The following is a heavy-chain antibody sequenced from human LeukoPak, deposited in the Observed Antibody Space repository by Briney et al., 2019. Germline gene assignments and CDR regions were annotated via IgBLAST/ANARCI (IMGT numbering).Heavy chain of an antibody. D-gene: IGHD3-3*01. J-gene: IGHJ4*02. V-gene: IGHV1-18*04. CDR1: GYAFNFYG. Sequence: GDSVKVSCKTSGYAFNFYGLNWVRQAPGQGLEWMGWISAYNGNTNYAQKLQGRVTMTTDTSTSTAYMELRSLRSDDTAVYYCARDSAVYYDFWSGYYRRPLFDYWGQGTLVTVSS. CDR3: ARDSAVYYDFWSGYYRRPLFDY. CDR2: ISAYNGNT.